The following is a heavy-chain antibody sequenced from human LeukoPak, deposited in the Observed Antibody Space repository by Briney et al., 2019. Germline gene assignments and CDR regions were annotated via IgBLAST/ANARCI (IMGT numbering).Heavy chain of an antibody. V-gene: IGHV3-23*01. Sequence: GGSLRLSCAASGFTFSSYAMSWVRQAPGKGLEWVSAISGSGGSTYYADSVKGRFTISRDNSKNTMFLMMSSLRAEDTALYYCAREDVLVGCVGGPDYWGQGTLVTVSS. CDR1: GFTFSSYA. J-gene: IGHJ4*02. CDR2: ISGSGGST. CDR3: AREDVLVGCVGGPDY. D-gene: IGHD3-16*01.